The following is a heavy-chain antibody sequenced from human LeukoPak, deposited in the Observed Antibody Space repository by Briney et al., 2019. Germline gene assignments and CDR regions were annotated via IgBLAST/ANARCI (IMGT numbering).Heavy chain of an antibody. D-gene: IGHD3-16*01. Sequence: SETLSLTCAVSGGSISSSNWWSWIRQPPGKGLEWIGEIYHSGSTNYNPSLKSRVTISVDKSKTQFSLKLSSVTAADTAVYYCARDSVGYYDYVWGAEHSPTDRHDAFDIWGRGTMVTVSS. V-gene: IGHV4-4*02. CDR2: IYHSGST. CDR1: GGSISSSNW. J-gene: IGHJ3*02. CDR3: ARDSVGYYDYVWGAEHSPTDRHDAFDI.